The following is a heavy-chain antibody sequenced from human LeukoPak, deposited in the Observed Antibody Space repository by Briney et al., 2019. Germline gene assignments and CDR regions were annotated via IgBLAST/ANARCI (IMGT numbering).Heavy chain of an antibody. D-gene: IGHD3-22*01. Sequence: SETLSLTCTVSGXSISTYYWSWIRQPPGKGQEWIGYIRYSGSANYNPSLRSRVTISIDTSRNQFSLKLSSVTAADTAVYHCARLVYDSRGYYFDYWGQGTLVTVSS. CDR1: GXSISTYY. V-gene: IGHV4-59*08. J-gene: IGHJ4*02. CDR2: IRYSGSA. CDR3: ARLVYDSRGYYFDY.